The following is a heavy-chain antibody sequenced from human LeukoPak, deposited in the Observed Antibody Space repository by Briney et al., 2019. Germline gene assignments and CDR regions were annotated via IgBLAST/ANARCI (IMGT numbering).Heavy chain of an antibody. V-gene: IGHV3-33*08. CDR1: GFTFSDYY. CDR3: AREKYQLLYGNWFDP. Sequence: PGGSLRLSCAASGFTFSDYYMSWVRQAPGKGLEWVAVIWYDGSNKYYADSVKGRFTISRDNSKNTLYLQMNSLRAEDTAVYYCAREKYQLLYGNWFDPWGQGTLVTVSS. J-gene: IGHJ5*02. CDR2: IWYDGSNK. D-gene: IGHD2-2*02.